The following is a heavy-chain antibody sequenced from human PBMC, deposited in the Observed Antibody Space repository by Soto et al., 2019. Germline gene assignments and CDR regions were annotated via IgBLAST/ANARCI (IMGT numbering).Heavy chain of an antibody. Sequence: ASVKVSCKASGYTFTGYYMHWVRQAPGQGLEWVGWINPSSGGTNYAQKFQGRVTMTRDTSINTAYLEVSRLRSDDTAVYYCAGVELTATDCGGQGTLVTVSS. CDR2: INPSSGGT. CDR1: GYTFTGYY. J-gene: IGHJ4*02. CDR3: AGVELTATDC. D-gene: IGHD1-26*01. V-gene: IGHV1-2*02.